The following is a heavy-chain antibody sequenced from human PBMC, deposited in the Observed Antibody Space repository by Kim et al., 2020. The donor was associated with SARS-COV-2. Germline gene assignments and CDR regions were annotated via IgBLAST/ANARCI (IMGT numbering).Heavy chain of an antibody. Sequence: ASVKVSCKASGYTFTSYAMHWVRQAPGQRLEWMGWINAGNGNTKYSQKFQGRVTITRDTSASTAYMELSSLRSEDTAVYYCARGGTMVRGVIPHFDYWGQGTLVTVSS. J-gene: IGHJ4*02. CDR3: ARGGTMVRGVIPHFDY. D-gene: IGHD3-10*01. CDR1: GYTFTSYA. V-gene: IGHV1-3*01. CDR2: INAGNGNT.